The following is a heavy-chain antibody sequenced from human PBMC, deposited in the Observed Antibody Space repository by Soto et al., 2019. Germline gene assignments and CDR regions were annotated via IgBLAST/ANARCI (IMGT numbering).Heavy chain of an antibody. CDR2: ISYDGSNK. Sequence: QVQLVESGGGVVQPGRSLRLSCAASGFTFSSYGMHWVRQAPGKGLEWVAVISYDGSNKYYADSVKGRFTISRDNSKNTLYLQMNSLRAEDTAVYYCAKDPLYPGSNAFDIWGQGTMVTVSS. CDR3: AKDPLYPGSNAFDI. V-gene: IGHV3-30*18. D-gene: IGHD3-10*01. CDR1: GFTFSSYG. J-gene: IGHJ3*02.